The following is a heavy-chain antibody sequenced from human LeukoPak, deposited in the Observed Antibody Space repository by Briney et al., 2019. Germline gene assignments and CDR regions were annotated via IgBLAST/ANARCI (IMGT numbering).Heavy chain of an antibody. CDR2: IYTSGST. D-gene: IGHD3-9*01. V-gene: IGHV4-4*07. Sequence: SGTLSLTCTVSGGSISSYYWSWIRQPAGKGLEWIGRIYTSGSTNYNPSLKSRVTMSVDTSKNQFSLKLSSVTAADTAVYYCARALKPYYDILTGYPLDAFDIWGQGTMVTVSS. CDR3: ARALKPYYDILTGYPLDAFDI. J-gene: IGHJ3*02. CDR1: GGSISSYY.